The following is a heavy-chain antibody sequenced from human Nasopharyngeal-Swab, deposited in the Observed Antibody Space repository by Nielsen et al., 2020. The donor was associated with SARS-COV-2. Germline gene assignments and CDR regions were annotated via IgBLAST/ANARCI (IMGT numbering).Heavy chain of an antibody. CDR3: ARGIVGDYYYGMDV. J-gene: IGHJ6*02. V-gene: IGHV3-66*01. CDR1: GFTFSSYA. D-gene: IGHD2/OR15-2a*01. Sequence: GESLKISCAASGFTFSSYAMSWVRQAPGKGLEWVSVIYSGGSTYYADSVKGRFTISRDNSKNTLYLQMNSLRAEDTAVYYCARGIVGDYYYGMDVWGQGTTVTVSS. CDR2: IYSGGST.